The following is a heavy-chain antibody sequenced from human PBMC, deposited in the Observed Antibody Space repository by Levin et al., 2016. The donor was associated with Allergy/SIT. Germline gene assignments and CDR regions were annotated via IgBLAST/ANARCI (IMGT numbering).Heavy chain of an antibody. Sequence: WIRQPPGKGLEWIGSIYYSGSTYYNPSLKSRVTISVDTSKNQFSLKLSSVTAADTAVYYCARHIRVATPDYFDYWGQGTLVTVSS. CDR3: ARHIRVATPDYFDY. V-gene: IGHV4-39*01. J-gene: IGHJ4*02. D-gene: IGHD5-12*01. CDR2: IYYSGST.